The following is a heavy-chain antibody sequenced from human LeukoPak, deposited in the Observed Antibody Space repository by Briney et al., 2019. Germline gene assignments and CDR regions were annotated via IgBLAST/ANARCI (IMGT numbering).Heavy chain of an antibody. D-gene: IGHD1-1*01. Sequence: GGSLRLPCAASGFTLSSYALSWVRQAPGKGLEWVSGISGSGTSTYYADSVTGRFTISRDNSKNTLSLQMNSLRAEDTAVYYCARTRTGTTGYFDYWGQGTLVTVSS. CDR1: GFTLSSYA. CDR3: ARTRTGTTGYFDY. J-gene: IGHJ4*02. CDR2: ISGSGTST. V-gene: IGHV3-23*01.